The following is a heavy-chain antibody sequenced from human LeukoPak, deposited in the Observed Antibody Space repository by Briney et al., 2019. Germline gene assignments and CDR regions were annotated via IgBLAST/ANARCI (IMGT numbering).Heavy chain of an antibody. V-gene: IGHV4-39*01. CDR2: IFYSGIT. CDR1: GGSMSNIYY. CDR3: ARASGIGYCSSTSCYAYFDY. D-gene: IGHD2-2*01. J-gene: IGHJ4*02. Sequence: SETLSLTCNVSGGSMSNIYYWGWIRQPPGKGLEWIGNIFYSGITYYNPSLRSRVTIAIDTSKSQFSLKLTSVTAADTAVYYCARASGIGYCSSTSCYAYFDYWGQGTLVTVSS.